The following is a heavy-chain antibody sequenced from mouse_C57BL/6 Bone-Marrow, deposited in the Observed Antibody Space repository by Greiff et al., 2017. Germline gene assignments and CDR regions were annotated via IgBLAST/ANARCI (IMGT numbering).Heavy chain of an antibody. CDR2: LNPNNGGT. Sequence: EVQLQESGPELVKPGASVKISCKASGYTFTDYYMNWVKQSHGKSLEWIGDLNPNNGGTSYNQKLKGKATLTVDKSSITAYMKLRSLTSEDSAVYYCASPRIYYFGSSFAYWGQGTLVTVSA. D-gene: IGHD1-1*01. CDR1: GYTFTDYY. V-gene: IGHV1-26*01. CDR3: ASPRIYYFGSSFAY. J-gene: IGHJ3*01.